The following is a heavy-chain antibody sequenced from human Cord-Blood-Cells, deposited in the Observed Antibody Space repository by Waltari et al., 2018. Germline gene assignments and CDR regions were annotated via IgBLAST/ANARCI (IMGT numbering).Heavy chain of an antibody. CDR1: GGSISSSSYN. Sequence: QLQLQESGTGLVKPSETLSLTCTVSGGSISSSSYNWGRIRQPPGKWLEWIGSVYYSGSTYYNPSLKSRVTISVDTSKTQFSLKLSSVTAADTAVYYCARLVSGWDDAFDIWGQGTMVTVSS. J-gene: IGHJ3*02. V-gene: IGHV4-39*01. D-gene: IGHD6-19*01. CDR3: ARLVSGWDDAFDI. CDR2: VYYSGST.